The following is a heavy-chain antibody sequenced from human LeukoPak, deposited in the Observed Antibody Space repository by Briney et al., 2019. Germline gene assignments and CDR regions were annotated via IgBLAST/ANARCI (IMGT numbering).Heavy chain of an antibody. J-gene: IGHJ4*02. CDR2: IIPIFGTA. Sequence: SVKVSCKASGGTFSSYAISWVRQAPGQGLEWMGGIIPIFGTANYAQKFQGRVTITADESTSTAYVELSSLRSEDTAVYYCARVGYCSSTSCYYYFDYWGQGTLVTVSS. CDR1: GGTFSSYA. CDR3: ARVGYCSSTSCYYYFDY. D-gene: IGHD2-2*01. V-gene: IGHV1-69*01.